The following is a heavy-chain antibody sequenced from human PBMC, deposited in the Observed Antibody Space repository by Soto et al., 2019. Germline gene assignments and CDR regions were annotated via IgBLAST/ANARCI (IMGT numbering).Heavy chain of an antibody. D-gene: IGHD2-8*01. V-gene: IGHV3-23*01. CDR1: GFTFSSYA. Sequence: EVQLLESGGGLAQPGGSLRLSCEASGFTFSSYAMSWVRQAPGKGLEWVSSLGGGGDDTYYADSVQGRFTVSRDNSRNTLHKQMHSLSQEHTAVYSCAKAAVRFNGVWDAFAMTGQGAKVIVAS. J-gene: IGHJ3*02. CDR3: AKAAVRFNGVWDAFAM. CDR2: LGGGGDDT.